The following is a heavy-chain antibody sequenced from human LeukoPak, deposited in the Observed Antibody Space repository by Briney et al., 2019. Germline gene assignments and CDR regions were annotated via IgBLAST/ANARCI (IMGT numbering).Heavy chain of an antibody. CDR3: ARGGSRDGYNRPLDY. CDR1: GGSISSYY. J-gene: IGHJ4*02. Sequence: SETLSLTCTVSGGSISSYYWSWIRQPPGKGLEWIGYTYYSGSANYSPSLKCRVTMSVDTSKNQFSLRLSSVTAADTAVYYCARGGSRDGYNRPLDYWGQGTLVSVSS. D-gene: IGHD5-24*01. CDR2: TYYSGSA. V-gene: IGHV4-59*01.